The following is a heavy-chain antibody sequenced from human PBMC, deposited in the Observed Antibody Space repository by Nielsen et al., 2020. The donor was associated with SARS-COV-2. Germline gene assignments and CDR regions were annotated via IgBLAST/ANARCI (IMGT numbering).Heavy chain of an antibody. CDR1: GFSFSIYA. Sequence: GGSLSLSCAASGFSFSIYAMRWVRQAPGKGLQWITIISYDGTEHYADSVKGRLTISRDNSKNTVYLQMNSVKVEDTAVYFCEWETIDSTSSFIDFWGQGTLVTVSS. CDR3: EWETIDSTSSFIDF. D-gene: IGHD2-2*01. CDR2: ISYDGTE. J-gene: IGHJ4*02. V-gene: IGHV3-30*04.